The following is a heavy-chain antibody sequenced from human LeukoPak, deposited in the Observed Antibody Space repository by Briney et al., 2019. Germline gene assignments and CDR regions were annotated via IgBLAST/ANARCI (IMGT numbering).Heavy chain of an antibody. V-gene: IGHV4-39*01. J-gene: IGHJ6*04. Sequence: SETLSLTCTVSGGSLSSSSYYWGWIRQPPGKGLEWIGSIYYSGSTYYNPSLKSRVTISVDTSKNQFSLKLSSVTAADTAVYYCARHLRLRYFDSLDVWGKGTTVTVSS. CDR1: GGSLSSSSYY. D-gene: IGHD3-9*01. CDR2: IYYSGST. CDR3: ARHLRLRYFDSLDV.